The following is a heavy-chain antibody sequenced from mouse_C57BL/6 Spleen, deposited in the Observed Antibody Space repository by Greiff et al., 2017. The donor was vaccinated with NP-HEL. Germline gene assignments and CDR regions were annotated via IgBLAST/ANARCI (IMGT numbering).Heavy chain of an antibody. Sequence: VQLQQSGPELVKPGASVKISCKASGYSFTSYYIHWVKQRPGQGLEWIGWIYPGSGNTKYNEKFKGKATLTADTSSSTAYMQLSSLTSEDSAVYYCARLRGNYFDYWGQGTTLTVSS. CDR2: IYPGSGNT. CDR1: GYSFTSYY. CDR3: ARLRGNYFDY. V-gene: IGHV1-66*01. D-gene: IGHD1-1*01. J-gene: IGHJ2*01.